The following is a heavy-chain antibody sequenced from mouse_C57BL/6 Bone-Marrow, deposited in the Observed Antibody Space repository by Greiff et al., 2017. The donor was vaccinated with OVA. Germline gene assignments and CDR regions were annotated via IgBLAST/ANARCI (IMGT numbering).Heavy chain of an antibody. D-gene: IGHD1-1*01. Sequence: QVQLQQSGAELARPGASVKLSCKASGYTFTSYGISWVKQRTGQGLEWIGEIYPRSGNTYYNEKFKGKATLTADQSSSTAYMELRSLTYEDSAVYFCARGDYYGSSYCWYFDVWGTGTTVTVSS. J-gene: IGHJ1*03. CDR2: IYPRSGNT. V-gene: IGHV1-81*01. CDR3: ARGDYYGSSYCWYFDV. CDR1: GYTFTSYG.